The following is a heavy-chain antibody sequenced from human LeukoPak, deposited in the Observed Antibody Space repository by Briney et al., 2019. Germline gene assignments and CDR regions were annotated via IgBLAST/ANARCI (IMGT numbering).Heavy chain of an antibody. CDR1: GFTFSSYA. Sequence: PGGSLRLSCAASGFTFSSYAMLWVRQAPGKGLEWVAVTLYDGSNEYYGDSVKGRFTISRDNSKNTLYLQMNGLRAEDTATYYCARDYCDSTSCYFIDWGQGTLVTVSS. CDR2: TLYDGSNE. V-gene: IGHV3-30-3*01. J-gene: IGHJ4*02. CDR3: ARDYCDSTSCYFID. D-gene: IGHD2-2*01.